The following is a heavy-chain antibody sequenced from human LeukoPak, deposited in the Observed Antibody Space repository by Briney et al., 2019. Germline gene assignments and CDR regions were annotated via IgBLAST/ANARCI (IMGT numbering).Heavy chain of an antibody. CDR1: GFTFSSYA. D-gene: IGHD2-2*01. V-gene: IGHV3-30-3*01. Sequence: GSLRLSCAASGFTFSSYAMHWVRQAPGKGLEWVAVISYDGSNKYYADSVKGRFTISRDNSKNTLYLQMNSLRAQDTAVYYCARARRYCSSTICYPPPKLAYYYYYGMDVWGQGTTVTVSS. CDR2: ISYDGSNK. CDR3: ARARRYCSSTICYPPPKLAYYYYYGMDV. J-gene: IGHJ6*02.